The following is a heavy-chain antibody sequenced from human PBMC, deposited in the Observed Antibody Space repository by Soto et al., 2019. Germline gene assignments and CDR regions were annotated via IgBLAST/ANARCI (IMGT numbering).Heavy chain of an antibody. CDR3: ARDVPHTWFDS. D-gene: IGHD3-10*02. CDR1: RGAFGDYW. V-gene: IGHV3-74*01. J-gene: IGHJ5*01. Sequence: EVQLVESGGGLVQPGGSLRLSCEASRGAFGDYWMHWVRQAPGKGLVWVSRINRDANDIIYADSVKGRFTASRDNAKNMVFLQMNSLRVEDTALYYCARDVPHTWFDSWGQGTLVTVSS. CDR2: INRDANDI.